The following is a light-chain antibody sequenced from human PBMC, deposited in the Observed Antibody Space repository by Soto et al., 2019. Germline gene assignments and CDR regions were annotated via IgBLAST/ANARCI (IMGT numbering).Light chain of an antibody. V-gene: IGLV1-47*01. CDR2: KST. J-gene: IGLJ1*01. CDR3: GAWDDTLGGFYV. CDR1: SSNVGPNF. Sequence: QSVLTQPPSASGTPGQRVTISCSGSSSNVGPNFVYWYQQLPGTAPRFLIYKSTERPSGVPDRFSGSKSGTSDYLVISGLRTEDEAEYYCGAWDDTLGGFYVFGSGTKLTVL.